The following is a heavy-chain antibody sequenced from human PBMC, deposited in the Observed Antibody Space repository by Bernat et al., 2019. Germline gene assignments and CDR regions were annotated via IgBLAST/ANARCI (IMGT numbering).Heavy chain of an antibody. CDR2: IDRDGSST. V-gene: IGHV3-74*01. CDR1: GFTFSSYW. CDR3: ARRDGYKSIIDY. D-gene: IGHD5-24*01. Sequence: EVQLVESGGGLVQPGGSLRLSCAASGFTFSSYWMHWVRQAPDKGLVWVSRIDRDGSSTNYADSVGGRFTISRGNAKNTLYLQMNSLRAEDTAVYYCARRDGYKSIIDYWGQGTLVAVSS. J-gene: IGHJ4*02.